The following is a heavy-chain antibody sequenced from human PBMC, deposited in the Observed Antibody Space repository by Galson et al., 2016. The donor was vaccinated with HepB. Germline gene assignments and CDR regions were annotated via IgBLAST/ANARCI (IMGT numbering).Heavy chain of an antibody. CDR3: VKDRGCPSCQYDY. D-gene: IGHD2-2*01. CDR2: VSSDGVDT. V-gene: IGHV3-64D*06. J-gene: IGHJ4*02. CDR1: GFTFNHYA. Sequence: SLRLSCAASGFTFNHYAMHWVRQAPGKGLEYVSTVSSDGVDTYYADSVKGRFTISRDNSKNTLYLHMSNLRPEDTALYFCVKDRGCPSCQYDYWGQGALVTVSS.